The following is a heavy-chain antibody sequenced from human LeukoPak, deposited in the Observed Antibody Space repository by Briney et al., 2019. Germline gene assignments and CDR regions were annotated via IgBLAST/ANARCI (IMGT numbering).Heavy chain of an antibody. Sequence: GASVKVSCKASGYTFTNYYMHWVRQAPGQGLEWMGVIDPSAGSTTYAQKFQGRVTMTRDTATSTVYMELSSLRSEDTAVYYCARDRSRQVSSGWYGSFDYWGQGTLVTVSS. V-gene: IGHV1-46*01. CDR1: GYTFTNYY. CDR2: IDPSAGST. D-gene: IGHD6-19*01. CDR3: ARDRSRQVSSGWYGSFDY. J-gene: IGHJ4*02.